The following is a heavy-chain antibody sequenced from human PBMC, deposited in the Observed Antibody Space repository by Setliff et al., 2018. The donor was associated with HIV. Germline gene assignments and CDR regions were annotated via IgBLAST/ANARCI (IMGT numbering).Heavy chain of an antibody. D-gene: IGHD4-17*01. Sequence: SETLSLTCSVSGGSVSSVNYYWSWIRQPPGKGLEWIGYIHYTGSTTYNPSLKSRVTISVDTSKNQFSLELSSVTAADTAVYYCARDPPGYGDSKDYWGQGKLVTVSS. J-gene: IGHJ4*02. V-gene: IGHV4-61*01. CDR1: GGSVSSVNYY. CDR2: IHYTGST. CDR3: ARDPPGYGDSKDY.